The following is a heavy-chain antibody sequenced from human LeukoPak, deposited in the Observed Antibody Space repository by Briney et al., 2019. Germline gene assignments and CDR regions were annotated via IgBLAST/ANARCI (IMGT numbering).Heavy chain of an antibody. CDR2: ISAYNGNT. CDR3: ASQKSDYDILTGYSFNWFDP. D-gene: IGHD3-9*01. Sequence: ASVKLSFKASGYTFTSYGISWVRQAPGQGLEWMGWISAYNGNTNYAQKLQGRVTMTTDTSTSTAYMELRSLRSDDTAVYYCASQKSDYDILTGYSFNWFDPWGQGTLVTVSS. V-gene: IGHV1-18*01. J-gene: IGHJ5*02. CDR1: GYTFTSYG.